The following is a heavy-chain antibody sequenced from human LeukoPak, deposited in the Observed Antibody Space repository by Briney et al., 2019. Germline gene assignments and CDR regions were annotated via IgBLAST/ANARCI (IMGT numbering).Heavy chain of an antibody. V-gene: IGHV3-23*01. CDR1: GFTFSSYA. D-gene: IGHD6-6*01. Sequence: PGGSLRLSCAASGFTFSSYAMSWVRQAPGKGLEWVSAISGSGGSTYYADSVKGRFTISRDNAKNSLYLQMNSLRAEDTALYYCAKDPSYSSSSGYFDYWGQGTLVTVSS. CDR3: AKDPSYSSSSGYFDY. CDR2: ISGSGGST. J-gene: IGHJ4*02.